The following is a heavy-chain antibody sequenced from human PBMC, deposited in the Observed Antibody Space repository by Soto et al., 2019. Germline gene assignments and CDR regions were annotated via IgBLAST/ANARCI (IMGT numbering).Heavy chain of an antibody. V-gene: IGHV3-48*01. CDR1: GFTFSSYS. CDR2: ISSSSSTI. CDR3: AREKTLGYCSGGSCYWSALDYMDV. J-gene: IGHJ6*03. Sequence: PGESLKISCAASGFTFSSYSMNWVRQAPGKGLEWVSYISSSSSTIYYADSVKGRFTISRDNAKNSLYLQMNSLRAEDTAVYYCAREKTLGYCSGGSCYWSALDYMDVCGKGTTVTVPS. D-gene: IGHD2-15*01.